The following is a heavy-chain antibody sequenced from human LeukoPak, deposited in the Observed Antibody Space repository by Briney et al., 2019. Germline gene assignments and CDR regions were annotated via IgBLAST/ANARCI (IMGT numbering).Heavy chain of an antibody. V-gene: IGHV3-7*01. CDR3: ARDAGYYVHDL. CDR1: GFPFTTYW. CDR2: IKQDGSAE. Sequence: TGGSLRLSCAASGFPFTTYWMGWVRQAPGKGLEWLASIKQDGSAEHYADSVRGRFTISRDNAKISLFLQMNSLTAEDTAVYYCARDAGYYVHDLWGQGTLVTVSS. D-gene: IGHD3-10*02. J-gene: IGHJ5*02.